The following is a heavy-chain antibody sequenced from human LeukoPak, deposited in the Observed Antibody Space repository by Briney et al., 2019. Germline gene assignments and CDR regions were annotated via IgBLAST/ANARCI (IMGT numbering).Heavy chain of an antibody. V-gene: IGHV3-33*01. CDR3: ARQASVVRGVIIPWFDP. Sequence: PGGSLRLSCVASGFTFKSYGMHWVRQASGKGLEWVAIIWYDGSNKYYADFVKGRFTTSRDNSKNTLYLQMNSLRAEDTAVYYCARQASVVRGVIIPWFDPWGRGTLVTASS. J-gene: IGHJ5*02. CDR2: IWYDGSNK. D-gene: IGHD3-10*01. CDR1: GFTFKSYG.